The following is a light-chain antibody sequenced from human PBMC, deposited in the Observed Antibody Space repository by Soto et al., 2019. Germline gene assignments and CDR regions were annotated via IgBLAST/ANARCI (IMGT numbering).Light chain of an antibody. J-gene: IGLJ1*01. Sequence: QSVLTQPASVSGSPGQWITISCTGSNSDVGGCNYVSWYQHHPDKAPKLLIYEVSNRPSGVSNRFSGSKSGSTASLTISGLQAEDEADYYCTSYTKIASLDVFGTGPKVTVL. CDR2: EVS. CDR1: NSDVGGCNY. CDR3: TSYTKIASLDV. V-gene: IGLV2-14*01.